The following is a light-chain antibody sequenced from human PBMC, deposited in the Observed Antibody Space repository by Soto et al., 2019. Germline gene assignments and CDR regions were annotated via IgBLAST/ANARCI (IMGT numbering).Light chain of an antibody. CDR3: QRDNNWPLT. J-gene: IGKJ4*01. CDR2: DTS. CDR1: QGIGDT. Sequence: VMSETPSNMDVPXGIEATLSXXASQGIGDTLAWYQHKPGQTPRLLIYDTSTRATGVPARFSGSRSGTEFTLTINSLQSEDFAVYYCQRDNNWPLTFGGGTKVDIK. V-gene: IGKV3-15*01.